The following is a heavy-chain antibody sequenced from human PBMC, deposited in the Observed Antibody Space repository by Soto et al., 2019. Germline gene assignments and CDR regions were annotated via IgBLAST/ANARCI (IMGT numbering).Heavy chain of an antibody. V-gene: IGHV3-49*03. D-gene: IGHD3-3*01. J-gene: IGHJ4*02. Sequence: GGSLRLSCTASGFTFGDYAMSWFRQAPGKGLEWVGFIRSKAYGGTTEYAASVKGRFTISRDDSKSIAYLQMNSLKTEDTAVYYCTGSYYDFWSGYYRPKLYYFDYWGQGTLVTVSS. CDR1: GFTFGDYA. CDR2: IRSKAYGGTT. CDR3: TGSYYDFWSGYYRPKLYYFDY.